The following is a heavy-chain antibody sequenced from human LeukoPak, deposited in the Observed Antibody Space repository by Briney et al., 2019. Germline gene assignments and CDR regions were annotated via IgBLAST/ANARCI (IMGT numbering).Heavy chain of an antibody. CDR2: ISSSSTNI. J-gene: IGHJ5*02. CDR1: GFTFNSYS. Sequence: PGGSLRLSCAASGFTFNSYSMNWVRQAPGKGLEWVSSISSSSTNIYYADSVKGRFTISRDNAKNSLYLQMNSLRAEDTAVYYCARDLPGGVAARGGWFDPWGQGTLVTVSS. V-gene: IGHV3-21*01. CDR3: ARDLPGGVAARGGWFDP. D-gene: IGHD6-6*01.